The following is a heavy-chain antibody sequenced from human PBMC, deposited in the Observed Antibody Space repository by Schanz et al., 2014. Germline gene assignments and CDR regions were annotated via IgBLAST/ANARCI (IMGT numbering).Heavy chain of an antibody. D-gene: IGHD2-8*02. CDR2: IYHSGNT. J-gene: IGHJ6*02. CDR3: ARDSLRGATGGSGMDV. Sequence: QVQLQESGPGLVKPSGTLSLTCAVSGASISSSNWWSWVRQPPGKGLEWIGEIYHSGNTNYNASLKSRVTRSVDKSKNQFSLKVRSVTAADTAVYYCARDSLRGATGGSGMDVWGQGTTVTVSS. CDR1: GASISSSNW. V-gene: IGHV4-4*02.